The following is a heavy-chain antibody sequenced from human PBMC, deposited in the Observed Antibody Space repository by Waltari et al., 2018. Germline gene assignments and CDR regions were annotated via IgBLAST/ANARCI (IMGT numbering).Heavy chain of an antibody. J-gene: IGHJ6*02. Sequence: QVQLQESGPGLVKPSQTLSLTCTVSGGSISSGSYYWSWIRQPAGKGLEWIGYIYTSGSTNYNPSLKSRVTISVDTSKNQFSLKLSSGTAADTAVYYCARVPAAGNYGMDVWGQGTTVTVSS. V-gene: IGHV4-61*09. D-gene: IGHD6-13*01. CDR1: GGSISSGSYY. CDR2: IYTSGST. CDR3: ARVPAAGNYGMDV.